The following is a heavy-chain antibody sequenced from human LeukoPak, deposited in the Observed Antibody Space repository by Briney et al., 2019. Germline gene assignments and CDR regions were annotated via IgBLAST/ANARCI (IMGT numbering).Heavy chain of an antibody. Sequence: SETLSLTCTVSGGSISSYYWSWIRQPPGKGLEWIGYIYYSGSTNYNPSLKSRVTISVDTSKNQFSLKLSSVTAADTVVYYCARVLRYCSSTSCSTNWFDPWGQGTLVTVSS. CDR1: GGSISSYY. CDR3: ARVLRYCSSTSCSTNWFDP. CDR2: IYYSGST. D-gene: IGHD2-2*01. V-gene: IGHV4-59*01. J-gene: IGHJ5*02.